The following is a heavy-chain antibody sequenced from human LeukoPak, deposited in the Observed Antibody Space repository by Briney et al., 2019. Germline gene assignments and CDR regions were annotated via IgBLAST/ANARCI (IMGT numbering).Heavy chain of an antibody. V-gene: IGHV1-2*06. CDR3: ARGTGTRNWFDP. CDR2: INPNSGGT. Sequence: ASVKVSCKASGYTFTDYFLHWVRQAPRQGLEWMGRINPNSGGTNFAQKFQGRVTMTRDTSISTAYMDLSGLRSDDTAVYYCARGTGTRNWFDPWGQGTLVTVSS. D-gene: IGHD1-1*01. J-gene: IGHJ5*02. CDR1: GYTFTDYF.